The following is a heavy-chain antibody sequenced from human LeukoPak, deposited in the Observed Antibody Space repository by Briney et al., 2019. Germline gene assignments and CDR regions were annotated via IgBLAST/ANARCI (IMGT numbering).Heavy chain of an antibody. D-gene: IGHD7-27*01. CDR2: IKQDETEK. CDR1: GFTFSNFW. CDR3: ARSPLGIAPFDY. Sequence: GGSLRLSCTASGFTFSNFWMGWVRQAPGKGLEWVANIKQDETEKFYLGSVKGRFTISRDNAKNSLYLQMDSLKTEDTAVYYCARSPLGIAPFDYWGQGTLVTVSS. J-gene: IGHJ4*02. V-gene: IGHV3-7*03.